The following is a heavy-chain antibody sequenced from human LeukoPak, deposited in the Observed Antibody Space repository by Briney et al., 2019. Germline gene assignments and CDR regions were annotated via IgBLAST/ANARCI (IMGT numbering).Heavy chain of an antibody. Sequence: PSETLSLTCTASGGSFSSYYRSWIRQPAGKGLEWIGRIKTSGSTNYNPYLKRRVTMSVDSSNNQFSLKLSSVTAADTAVYYCARANDYGDYETQYNWFDPWGQGTLVTVSS. CDR3: ARANDYGDYETQYNWFDP. CDR2: IKTSGST. J-gene: IGHJ5*02. CDR1: GGSFSSYY. V-gene: IGHV4-4*07. D-gene: IGHD4-17*01.